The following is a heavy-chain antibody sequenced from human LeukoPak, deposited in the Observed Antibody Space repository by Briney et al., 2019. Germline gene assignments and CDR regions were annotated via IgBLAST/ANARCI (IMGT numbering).Heavy chain of an antibody. J-gene: IGHJ4*02. Sequence: SETLSLTCTVSGGSISSSSYSWGWIRQPPGKGLEWIGSIYYSGSTYYNPSLKSRVTISVDTSKNQFSLKLSSVTAADTAVYYCARLRAASFDYWGQGTLVTVSS. CDR3: ARLRAASFDY. D-gene: IGHD6-13*01. V-gene: IGHV4-39*01. CDR2: IYYSGST. CDR1: GGSISSSSYS.